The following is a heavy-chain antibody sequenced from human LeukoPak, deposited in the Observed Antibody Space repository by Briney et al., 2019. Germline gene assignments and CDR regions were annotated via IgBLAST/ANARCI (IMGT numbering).Heavy chain of an antibody. Sequence: PSETLSLTCAVYGGSFSYYYWSWIRQPPGKGLEWIGSIYYSGSTYYNPSLKSRVTISVDTSKNQFSLKLSSVTAADTAVYYCARGLRYFDWYFSDWGQGTLVTVSS. CDR2: IYYSGST. D-gene: IGHD3-9*01. CDR3: ARGLRYFDWYFSD. V-gene: IGHV4-34*01. CDR1: GGSFSYYY. J-gene: IGHJ4*02.